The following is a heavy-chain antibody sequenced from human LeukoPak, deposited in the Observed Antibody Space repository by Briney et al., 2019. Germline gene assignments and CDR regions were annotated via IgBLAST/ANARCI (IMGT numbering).Heavy chain of an antibody. Sequence: GGSLRLSCSASGFTFSRFAMRWVRQLPGKGLEWVSSISVSGHKTYYGDSVKGGFSVSRDNSKNILYLQMDSLRADDSALYYCAKDANYYDSSGSLIPFDYWGQGTLVTVSS. J-gene: IGHJ4*02. V-gene: IGHV3-23*01. CDR1: GFTFSRFA. CDR3: AKDANYYDSSGSLIPFDY. CDR2: ISVSGHKT. D-gene: IGHD3-22*01.